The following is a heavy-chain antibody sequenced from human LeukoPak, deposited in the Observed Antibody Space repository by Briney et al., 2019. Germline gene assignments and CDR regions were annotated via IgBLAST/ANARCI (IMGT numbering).Heavy chain of an antibody. CDR3: ARDYCGSTSCYVHWFDP. D-gene: IGHD2-2*01. Sequence: GASVKVSCKASGYTFTSYGISWVRQAPGQGLEWMGWISAYNGNTNYAQKLQGRVTMTTDTSTSTAYMELRSLRSDDTAVYYRARDYCGSTSCYVHWFDPWAREPWSPSPQ. CDR1: GYTFTSYG. V-gene: IGHV1-18*01. CDR2: ISAYNGNT. J-gene: IGHJ5*02.